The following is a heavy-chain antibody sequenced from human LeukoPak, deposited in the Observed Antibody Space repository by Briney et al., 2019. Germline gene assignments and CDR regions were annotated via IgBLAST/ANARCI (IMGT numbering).Heavy chain of an antibody. V-gene: IGHV4-59*11. J-gene: IGHJ6*02. Sequence: SETLSLTCTVSGGSISVHYWTWIRQPPGKGLEWIGQIHYSGRPDYNPSLKSRVTISVDTSKNQLSLKVTSLTGADTALYYCARFGVDYDMDVWGQGTTVTVSS. CDR1: GGSISVHY. CDR3: ARFGVDYDMDV. CDR2: IHYSGRP. D-gene: IGHD3-16*01.